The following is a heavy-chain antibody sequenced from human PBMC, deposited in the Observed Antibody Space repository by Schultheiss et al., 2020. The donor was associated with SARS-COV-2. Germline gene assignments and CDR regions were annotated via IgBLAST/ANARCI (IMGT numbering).Heavy chain of an antibody. J-gene: IGHJ6*02. CDR1: EFTFSNYW. D-gene: IGHD5-18*01. CDR2: IWYDGSNK. Sequence: GGSLRLSCAASEFTFSNYWMHWVRQAPGKGLEWVAVIWYDGSNKYYADSVKGRFTISRDNSKNTLYLQMNSLRAEDTAVYYCATDQDTAPGYGMDVWGQGTTVTVSS. V-gene: IGHV3-33*08. CDR3: ATDQDTAPGYGMDV.